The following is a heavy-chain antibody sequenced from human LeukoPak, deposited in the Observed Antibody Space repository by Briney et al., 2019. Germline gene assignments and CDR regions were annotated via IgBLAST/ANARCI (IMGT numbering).Heavy chain of an antibody. J-gene: IGHJ6*02. Sequence: GGSLRLSCAASGFTYSDYYMSWIRQAPGKGLEWVSDISTGGSTIYYADSVKGRFAISRDNAKASLYLQINSLTAEDTAVYYCVRTTYYNDSSGYYIPGGMDVWGQGTTVTVTS. V-gene: IGHV3-11*01. D-gene: IGHD3-22*01. CDR3: VRTTYYNDSSGYYIPGGMDV. CDR1: GFTYSDYY. CDR2: ISTGGSTI.